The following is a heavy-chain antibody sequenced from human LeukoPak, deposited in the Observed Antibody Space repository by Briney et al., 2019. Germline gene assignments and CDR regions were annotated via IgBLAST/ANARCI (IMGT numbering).Heavy chain of an antibody. J-gene: IGHJ5*02. V-gene: IGHV3-21*01. CDR3: ARDSAGSYYISWFDP. Sequence: KTGGSLRLSCAASGFTFSSYSMNWVRQAPGKGLEWVSSISSSSSYIYYADSVKGRFTISRDNAKNSLYLQMNSLRAEDTAVYYCARDSAGSYYISWFDPWGQGTLVTVSS. CDR1: GFTFSSYS. D-gene: IGHD3-10*01. CDR2: ISSSSSYI.